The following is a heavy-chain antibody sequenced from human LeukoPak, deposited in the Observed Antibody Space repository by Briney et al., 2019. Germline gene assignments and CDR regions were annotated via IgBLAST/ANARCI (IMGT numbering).Heavy chain of an antibody. Sequence: SVKVSCKACGYTFTSYVLSWVGQAPGQGLDGMGWISAYNGKTNYAQKLQGRVTMTTDTSTSTAYMELRSLRSDDTAVYYCARVCGPYGSGSSGNSFDPWGQRTLVSVSS. D-gene: IGHD3-10*01. CDR2: ISAYNGKT. J-gene: IGHJ5*02. V-gene: IGHV1-18*01. CDR1: GYTFTSYV. CDR3: ARVCGPYGSGSSGNSFDP.